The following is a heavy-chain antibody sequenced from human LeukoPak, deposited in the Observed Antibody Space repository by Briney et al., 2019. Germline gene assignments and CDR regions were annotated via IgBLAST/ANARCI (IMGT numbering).Heavy chain of an antibody. Sequence: GGSLRLSCAASGFTFSRYSMNWVRQAPGKGLEWVSSISSSSSYIYYADSVKGRFTISRDNTKNSLYLQMNSLRAEDTAVYYCARMGYYYYMDVWGKGTTVTVSS. CDR3: ARMGYYYYMDV. CDR2: ISSSSSYI. D-gene: IGHD1-26*01. CDR1: GFTFSRYS. J-gene: IGHJ6*03. V-gene: IGHV3-21*01.